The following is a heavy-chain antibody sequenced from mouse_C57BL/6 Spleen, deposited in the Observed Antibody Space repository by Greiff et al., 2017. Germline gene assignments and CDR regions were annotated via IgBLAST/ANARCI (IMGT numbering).Heavy chain of an antibody. D-gene: IGHD2-5*01. V-gene: IGHV1-52*01. CDR1: GYTFTSYW. J-gene: IGHJ1*03. CDR2: IDPSDSET. CDR3: GRRYSNRYFDV. Sequence: QVQLQQPGAELVRPGSSVKLSCKASGYTFTSYWMHWVKQRPIQGLEWIGNIDPSDSETHYNQKFKDKATLTVDKSSSTAYMQLSSLTSEDSAVYYCGRRYSNRYFDVWGTGTTVTVSS.